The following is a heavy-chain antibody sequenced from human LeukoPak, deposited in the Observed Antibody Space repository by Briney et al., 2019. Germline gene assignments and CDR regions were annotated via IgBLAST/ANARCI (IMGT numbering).Heavy chain of an antibody. J-gene: IGHJ4*02. Sequence: SETLSLTCTVSGGSLSSYRWSWIRQPAGKGLEWIGRIYSSGSTNYSPSLKSRVTMSVDTSKNQFSLKLSSVTAADAALYYCARATSGTYYYFDSWGRGTLATVSS. CDR1: GGSLSSYR. CDR2: IYSSGST. CDR3: ARATSGTYYYFDS. D-gene: IGHD3-10*01. V-gene: IGHV4-4*07.